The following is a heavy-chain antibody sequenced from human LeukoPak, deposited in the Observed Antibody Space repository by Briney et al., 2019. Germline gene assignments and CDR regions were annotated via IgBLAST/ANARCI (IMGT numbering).Heavy chain of an antibody. D-gene: IGHD3-10*01. V-gene: IGHV3-15*01. CDR2: IKSKTDGGTT. Sequence: GGSLRLSCAASGFTFSNAWMSWVRQAPGKGLEWVGRIKSKTDGGTTDYAAPVKGRFTISRDDSKNTLYLQMNSLKTEDTAVYYCTKPIGGRPDTVDFFDYWGQGTLVTVSS. CDR3: TKPIGGRPDTVDFFDY. CDR1: GFTFSNAW. J-gene: IGHJ4*02.